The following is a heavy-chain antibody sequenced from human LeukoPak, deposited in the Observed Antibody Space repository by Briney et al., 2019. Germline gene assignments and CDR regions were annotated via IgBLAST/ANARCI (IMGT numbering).Heavy chain of an antibody. V-gene: IGHV6-1*01. J-gene: IGHJ4*02. CDR3: ARSAAGTLDY. CDR2: TYYKSKWYN. CDR1: GDSVSSNSAT. Sequence: SQTLSLTCVISGDSVSSNSATWNWIRQSPLRGHEWLGRTYYKSKWYNEYAISVKSRITINPDTSKNQFSLHLNSVTPEDTAVYYCARSAAGTLDYWGQGTLVTVSS. D-gene: IGHD6-13*01.